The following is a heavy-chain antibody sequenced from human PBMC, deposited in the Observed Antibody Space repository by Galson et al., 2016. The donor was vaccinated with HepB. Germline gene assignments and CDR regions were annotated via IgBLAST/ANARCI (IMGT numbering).Heavy chain of an antibody. CDR1: GFTFSDYS. D-gene: IGHD4-17*01. V-gene: IGHV3-48*04. J-gene: IGHJ6*02. CDR3: ARESGAYSYYSGLDV. Sequence: SLRLSCAASGFTFSDYSMHWVRQSPEKGLEWVAYISGRSSSIQYADSVRGRITVSRDNTKNSMLLQMSSLRVEDTAVYDCARESGAYSYYSGLDVWGLGTTVTVSS. CDR2: ISGRSSSI.